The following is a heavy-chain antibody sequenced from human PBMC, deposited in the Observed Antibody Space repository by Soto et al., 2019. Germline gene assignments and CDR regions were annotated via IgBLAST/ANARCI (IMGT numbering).Heavy chain of an antibody. CDR1: GGSFSGYY. Sequence: SETLSLTCAVHGGSFSGYYWDWIRQPPGKGLEWIGEVNHGGTSNYNPSLKSRAIISVDTSKNQFSLKLTSVTAADTAVYYCAREGALLYGGNSDYYYTMDVWGQGTTVTVSS. V-gene: IGHV4-34*01. J-gene: IGHJ6*02. D-gene: IGHD4-17*01. CDR2: VNHGGTS. CDR3: AREGALLYGGNSDYYYTMDV.